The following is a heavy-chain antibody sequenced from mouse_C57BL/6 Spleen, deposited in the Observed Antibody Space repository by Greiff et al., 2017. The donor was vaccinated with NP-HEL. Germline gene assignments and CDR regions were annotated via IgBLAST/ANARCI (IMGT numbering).Heavy chain of an antibody. J-gene: IGHJ4*01. Sequence: EVNLVESGGGLVKPGGSLKLSCAASGFTFSSYAMSWVRQTPEKRLEWVATISDGGSYTYYPDNVKGRFTISRDNAKNNLYLQMSHLKSEDTAMYYCAREGYSNYDAMDYWGQGTSVTVSS. CDR1: GFTFSSYA. D-gene: IGHD2-5*01. CDR3: AREGYSNYDAMDY. CDR2: ISDGGSYT. V-gene: IGHV5-4*01.